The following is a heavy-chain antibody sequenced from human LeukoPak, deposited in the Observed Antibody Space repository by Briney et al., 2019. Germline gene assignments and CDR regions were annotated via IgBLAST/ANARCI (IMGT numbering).Heavy chain of an antibody. V-gene: IGHV4-34*01. CDR3: ARGQRYCSGGSCYLRYYYYYMDV. D-gene: IGHD2-15*01. Sequence: SETLSLTCAVYGGSFSGYYWSWIRQPPGKGLEWIGEINHSGSTNYNPSLKSRVTISVDTSKNQFSLELSSVTAADTAVYYCARGQRYCSGGSCYLRYYYYYMDVWGKGTTVTVSS. CDR1: GGSFSGYY. J-gene: IGHJ6*03. CDR2: INHSGST.